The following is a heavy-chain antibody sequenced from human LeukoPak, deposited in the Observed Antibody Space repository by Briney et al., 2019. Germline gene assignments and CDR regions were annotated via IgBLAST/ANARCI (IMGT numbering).Heavy chain of an antibody. V-gene: IGHV3-23*01. CDR1: GFTFSSYS. J-gene: IGHJ1*01. CDR2: ISGSGGST. Sequence: PGGSLRLSCAASGFTFSSYSMNWVRQAPGKGLEWVSAISGSGGSTYYADSVKGRFTISRDNSKNTLYLQMNSLRAEDTAVYYCAKDAKQYYYGSGSEYFQHWGQGTLVTVSS. D-gene: IGHD3-10*01. CDR3: AKDAKQYYYGSGSEYFQH.